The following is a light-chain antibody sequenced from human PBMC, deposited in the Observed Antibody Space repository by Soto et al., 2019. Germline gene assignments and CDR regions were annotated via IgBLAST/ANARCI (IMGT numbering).Light chain of an antibody. Sequence: IVMTQSPGTLSVSPGERAILSCRASQSISINLAWYQQKPGQAPRLLIYAASNRATGVPARFSGSWSGTEFTLTISSLQSEDFAVYYCQQYNNWITFGQGTRLEIK. CDR1: QSISIN. CDR3: QQYNNWIT. J-gene: IGKJ5*01. V-gene: IGKV3-15*01. CDR2: AAS.